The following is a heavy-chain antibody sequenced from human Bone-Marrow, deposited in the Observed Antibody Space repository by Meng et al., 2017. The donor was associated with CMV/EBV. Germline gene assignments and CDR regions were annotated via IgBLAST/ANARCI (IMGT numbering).Heavy chain of an antibody. Sequence: GESLKISCAASGFTFSSYWMSWVRQAPGKGLEWVANIKQDGSEKYYVDSVKGRFTISRDNAKNSLYLQMNSLRAEDTAVYYCVRAAYSSSWYPYSFDYWGQGTLVTVSS. CDR2: IKQDGSEK. V-gene: IGHV3-7*01. CDR3: VRAAYSSSWYPYSFDY. J-gene: IGHJ4*02. CDR1: GFTFSSYW. D-gene: IGHD6-13*01.